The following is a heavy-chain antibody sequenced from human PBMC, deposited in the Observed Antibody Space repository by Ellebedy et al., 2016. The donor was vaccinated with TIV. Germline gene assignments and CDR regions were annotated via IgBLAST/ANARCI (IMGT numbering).Heavy chain of an antibody. Sequence: AASVKVSCKASGGTFSSYAISWVRQAPGQGLEWMGRIIPILGIANYAQKFQGRVTITADKSTSTAYMELSSLRSEDTAVYYCARELSRGIVVVITPHGAFDIWGQGTMVTVSS. CDR3: ARELSRGIVVVITPHGAFDI. CDR1: GGTFSSYA. J-gene: IGHJ3*02. CDR2: IIPILGIA. V-gene: IGHV1-69*04. D-gene: IGHD3-22*01.